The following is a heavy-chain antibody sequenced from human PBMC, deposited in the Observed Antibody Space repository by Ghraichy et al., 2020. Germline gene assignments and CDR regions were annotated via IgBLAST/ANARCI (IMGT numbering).Heavy chain of an antibody. D-gene: IGHD4-17*01. CDR2: ISSSSYI. Sequence: GGSLRLSCAASGFTFSSYSMNWVRQAPGKGLEWVSSISSSSYIYYADSVKGRFTISRDNAKNSLYLQMNSLRAEDTAVYYCARESRPYGDYDQAEGWGFWYFDLWGRGTLVTVSS. CDR1: GFTFSSYS. J-gene: IGHJ2*01. CDR3: ARESRPYGDYDQAEGWGFWYFDL. V-gene: IGHV3-21*01.